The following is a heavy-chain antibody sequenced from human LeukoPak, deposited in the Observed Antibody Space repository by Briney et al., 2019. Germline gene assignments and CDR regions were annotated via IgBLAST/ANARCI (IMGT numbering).Heavy chain of an antibody. CDR3: AKSLRGTRSYYYYYMDV. Sequence: GGSLRLSCALSGYTLSSYAMSWVRQPPGKGLGWVSTMSTNGVATYYADSVKGRFTISRDNSKNTLYLQMNSLRADDAAVYYCAKSLRGTRSYYYYYMDVWGKGTTVTVSS. CDR1: GYTLSSYA. V-gene: IGHV3-23*01. D-gene: IGHD3-16*01. J-gene: IGHJ6*03. CDR2: MSTNGVAT.